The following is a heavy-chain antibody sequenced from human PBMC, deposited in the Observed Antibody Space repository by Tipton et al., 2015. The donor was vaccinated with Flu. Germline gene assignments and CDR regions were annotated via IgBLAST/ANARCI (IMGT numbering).Heavy chain of an antibody. CDR2: ISYDGSNK. CDR1: GFTFSSYA. Sequence: SLRLSCAASGFTFSSYAMHWVRQAPGKGLEWVAVISYDGSNKYYADSVKGRFTISRDNSKNKLYLQMNSLRAEDTAVYYCARGGGYDSSGYPSYYYGMDVWGQGTTVTVSS. J-gene: IGHJ6*02. V-gene: IGHV3-30-3*01. D-gene: IGHD3-22*01. CDR3: ARGGGYDSSGYPSYYYGMDV.